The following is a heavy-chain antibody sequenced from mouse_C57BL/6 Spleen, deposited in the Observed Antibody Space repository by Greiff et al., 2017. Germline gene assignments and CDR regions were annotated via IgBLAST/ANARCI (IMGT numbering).Heavy chain of an antibody. J-gene: IGHJ1*03. CDR1: GYAFSSSW. V-gene: IGHV1-82*01. CDR3: ARGGSPKPYWYCDV. CDR2: IYPGDGDT. Sequence: VQLQQSGPELVKPGASVKISCKASGYAFSSSWMNWVKQRPGKGLEWIGRIYPGDGDTNYNGKFKGKATLTADKSSSTAYMQLSSLTSEDSAVYFCARGGSPKPYWYCDVWGTGTTVTVSS. D-gene: IGHD1-1*02.